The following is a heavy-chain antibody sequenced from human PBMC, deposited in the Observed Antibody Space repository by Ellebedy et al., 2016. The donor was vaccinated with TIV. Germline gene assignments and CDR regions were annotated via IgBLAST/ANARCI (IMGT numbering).Heavy chain of an antibody. J-gene: IGHJ6*02. CDR2: FDPEDGET. D-gene: IGHD2-2*01. CDR3: ASGVHVGVPAALVTRQYYYYGMDV. Sequence: AASVKVSCKVSGYTLTELSMHWVRQAPGKGLEWMGGFDPEDGETIYAQKFQGRVTMTEDTSTDTAYMEMSSLRSEDTAVYYCASGVHVGVPAALVTRQYYYYGMDVWGQGTTVTIS. CDR1: GYTLTELS. V-gene: IGHV1-24*01.